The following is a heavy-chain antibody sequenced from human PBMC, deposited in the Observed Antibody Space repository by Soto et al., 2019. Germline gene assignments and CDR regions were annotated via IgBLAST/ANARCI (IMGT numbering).Heavy chain of an antibody. D-gene: IGHD5-12*01. CDR3: ARSGYTYEFDY. V-gene: IGHV3-7*01. Sequence: GGSLRLSCAASAFTFSRHCMSWVRQAPGKGLEWVANIKRDGSEKYYADSVKGRFTISRDNAKNSLYLQMSSLRAEDTAVYYCARSGYTYEFDYWGQGTLVTVSS. CDR2: IKRDGSEK. J-gene: IGHJ4*02. CDR1: AFTFSRHC.